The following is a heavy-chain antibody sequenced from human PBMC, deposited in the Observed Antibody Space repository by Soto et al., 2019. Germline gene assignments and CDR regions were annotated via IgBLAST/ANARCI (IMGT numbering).Heavy chain of an antibody. CDR1: GFTFSSYS. Sequence: PGGSLRLSCAASGFTFSSYSMNWVRQAPGKGLEWVSYISSSSSTIYYADSVKGRFTISRDNAKNSLYLQMNSLRDEDTAVYYCARDQHYDFWSGNNDAFDIWGQGTMVTVSS. V-gene: IGHV3-48*02. D-gene: IGHD3-3*01. J-gene: IGHJ3*02. CDR2: ISSSSSTI. CDR3: ARDQHYDFWSGNNDAFDI.